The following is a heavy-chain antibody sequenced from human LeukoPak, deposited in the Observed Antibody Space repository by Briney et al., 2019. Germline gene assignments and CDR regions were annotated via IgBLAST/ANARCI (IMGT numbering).Heavy chain of an antibody. CDR3: ARGINAYYYMDV. V-gene: IGHV4-39*07. CDR1: GGSISSSSYY. CDR2: IYYSGST. Sequence: DPSETLSLTCTVSGGSISSSSYYWGWIRQPPGKGLEWIGSIYYSGSTYYNPSLKSRVTISVDTSKNQFSLKLSSLTAADTALYYYARGINAYYYMDVWGKGTTVTVSS. D-gene: IGHD3-3*02. J-gene: IGHJ6*03.